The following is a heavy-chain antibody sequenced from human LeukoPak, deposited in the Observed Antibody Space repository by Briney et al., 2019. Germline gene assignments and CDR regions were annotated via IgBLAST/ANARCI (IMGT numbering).Heavy chain of an antibody. CDR1: GASISSHY. CDR3: ARLVFGVGNWWFDP. J-gene: IGHJ5*02. Sequence: SETLSLTCSVSGASISSHYWSWIRQPPGKGLEWIGYIYYSGSTNYNPSLKSRVAISVDTSKNQFSLKLSSVTAADTAVYYCARLVFGVGNWWFDPWGQGTLVTVSS. D-gene: IGHD3-3*01. CDR2: IYYSGST. V-gene: IGHV4-59*08.